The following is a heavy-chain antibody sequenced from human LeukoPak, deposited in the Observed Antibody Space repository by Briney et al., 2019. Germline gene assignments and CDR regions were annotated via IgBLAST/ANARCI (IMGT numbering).Heavy chain of an antibody. Sequence: ASVKVSCKASGYTFTSYAMHWVRQDPGQRLEWMGWINAGNGNTKYSQKFQGRVTITRDTSASTAYMELSSLRSEDTAVYYCARFRSAMVHFDYWGQGTLVTVSS. D-gene: IGHD5-18*01. V-gene: IGHV1-3*01. CDR2: INAGNGNT. CDR3: ARFRSAMVHFDY. J-gene: IGHJ4*02. CDR1: GYTFTSYA.